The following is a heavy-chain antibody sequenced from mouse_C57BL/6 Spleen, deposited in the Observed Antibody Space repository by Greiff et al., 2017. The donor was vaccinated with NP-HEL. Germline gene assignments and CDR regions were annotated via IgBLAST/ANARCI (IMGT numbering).Heavy chain of an antibody. CDR1: GYTFTSYW. V-gene: IGHV1-64*01. J-gene: IGHJ2*01. D-gene: IGHD3-2*02. CDR2: IHPNSGST. CDR3: AREGSSGSYYFDY. Sequence: QVQLQQPGAELVKPGASVKLSCKASGYTFTSYWMHWVQRRGQGRVWIGMIHPNSGSTNYNEKFKSKATLTVDKSSSTAYMQLSSLTSEDSAVYYCAREGSSGSYYFDYWGQGTTLTVSS.